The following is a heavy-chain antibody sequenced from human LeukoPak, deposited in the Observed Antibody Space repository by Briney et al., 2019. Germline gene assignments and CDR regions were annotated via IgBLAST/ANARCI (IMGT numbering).Heavy chain of an antibody. V-gene: IGHV4-59*01. D-gene: IGHD2-2*01. CDR2: IYYSGST. J-gene: IGHJ6*02. CDR3: ARVGRNCSSTSCYRPYYYGMDV. Sequence: SETLSLTCTVSGGSISSYYWSWIRQPPGKGLEWIGYIYYSGSTNYNPSLKSRVTISVDTSKNQFSLKLSSVTAADTAVYYCARVGRNCSSTSCYRPYYYGMDVWGQGITVTVSS. CDR1: GGSISSYY.